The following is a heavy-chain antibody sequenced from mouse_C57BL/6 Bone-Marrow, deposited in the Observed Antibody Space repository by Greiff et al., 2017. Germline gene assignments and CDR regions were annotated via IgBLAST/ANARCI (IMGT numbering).Heavy chain of an antibody. CDR3: ASRLLLRYDFDY. Sequence: EVQLQQSGPELVKPGASVKISCKASGYTFTDYYMNWVKQSNGKSLEWIGDINPNNGGTSYNQKFKGKATLTVDKSSSTAYMELRSLTSEDSAVYYCASRLLLRYDFDYWGQGTTLTVSS. CDR1: GYTFTDYY. J-gene: IGHJ2*01. V-gene: IGHV1-26*01. D-gene: IGHD1-1*01. CDR2: INPNNGGT.